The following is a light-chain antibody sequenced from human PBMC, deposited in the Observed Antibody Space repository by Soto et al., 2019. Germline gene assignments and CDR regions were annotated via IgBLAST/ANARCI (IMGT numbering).Light chain of an antibody. CDR3: QQYEIYPIT. CDR2: KAS. J-gene: IGKJ5*01. V-gene: IGKV1-5*03. CDR1: QNINSW. Sequence: DIQMTQSPSTLSASVGDRVTITCRASQNINSWLAWYQQKPGKAPKLLIYKASSLESGVPSRSSGSGSGTEFTLTISSLQPDDFAAYYCQQYEIYPITFGQGTRLEIK.